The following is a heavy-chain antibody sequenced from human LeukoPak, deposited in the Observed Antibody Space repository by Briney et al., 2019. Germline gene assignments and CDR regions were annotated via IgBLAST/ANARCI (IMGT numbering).Heavy chain of an antibody. D-gene: IGHD1-26*01. Sequence: GGSLRLSCAASGFTFTTYWMSWVRQAPGKGLEWVANIDQDGSEKYYVDSVKGRFTISRDNAKNSLYLQMNSLRAEDTAVYYCARAGQVGTADYWGQGTMVTVSS. CDR2: IDQDGSEK. CDR3: ARAGQVGTADY. J-gene: IGHJ4*02. CDR1: GFTFTTYW. V-gene: IGHV3-7*01.